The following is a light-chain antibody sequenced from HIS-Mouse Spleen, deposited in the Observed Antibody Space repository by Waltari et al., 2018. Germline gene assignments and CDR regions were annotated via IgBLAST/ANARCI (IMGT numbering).Light chain of an antibody. V-gene: IGLV3-10*01. Sequence: SYELTQPPPLSVSPRQTARITCSGDASPKKYAYWYQQKSGQAPVLVIYEDSKRPSGIPERFSGSSSGTMATLTISGAQVEDEADYYCYSTDSSGNHRVFGGGTKLTVL. CDR2: EDS. J-gene: IGLJ2*01. CDR1: ASPKKY. CDR3: YSTDSSGNHRV.